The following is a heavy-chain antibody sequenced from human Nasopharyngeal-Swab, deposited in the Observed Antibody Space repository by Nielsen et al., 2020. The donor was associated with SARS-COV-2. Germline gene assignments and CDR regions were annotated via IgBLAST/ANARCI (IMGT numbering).Heavy chain of an antibody. D-gene: IGHD3-3*01. J-gene: IGHJ6*02. V-gene: IGHV4-34*01. CDR2: IYHSGST. CDR1: GGSFSGYY. CDR3: ARVVRIRFLEWSRSYGMDV. Sequence: GSLRLSCAVYGGSFSGYYWSWIRQPPGKGLEWIGEIYHSGSTNYNPSLKSRVTISVDKSKNQFSLKLSSVTAADTAVYYCARVVRIRFLEWSRSYGMDVWGQGTTVTVSS.